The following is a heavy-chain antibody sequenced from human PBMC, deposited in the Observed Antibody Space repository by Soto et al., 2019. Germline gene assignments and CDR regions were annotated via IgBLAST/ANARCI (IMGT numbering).Heavy chain of an antibody. CDR2: ISGSGGST. D-gene: IGHD3-3*01. CDR3: ATHRSGRFLEWLPEGSLGY. J-gene: IGHJ4*02. V-gene: IGHV3-23*01. CDR1: GFTFSSYA. Sequence: GGSLRLSCAASGFTFSSYAMSWVRQAPGKGLEWVSAISGSGGSTYYADSVKGRFTISRDNSKNTLYLQMNSLRSEDTAVYYCATHRSGRFLEWLPEGSLGYSGQATLVTVSS.